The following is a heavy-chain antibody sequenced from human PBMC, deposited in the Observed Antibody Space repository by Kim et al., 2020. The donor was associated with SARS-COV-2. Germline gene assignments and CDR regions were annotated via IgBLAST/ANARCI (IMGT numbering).Heavy chain of an antibody. J-gene: IGHJ4*02. CDR2: ISWNSGSI. Sequence: GGSLRLSCAASGFTFDDYAMHWVRQAPGKGLEWVSGISWNSGSIGYADSVKGRFTISRDNAKNSLYLQMNSLRAEDTALYYCAKDAGSLYSYGPYYFDYWGQGTLVTVSS. D-gene: IGHD5-18*01. CDR3: AKDAGSLYSYGPYYFDY. CDR1: GFTFDDYA. V-gene: IGHV3-9*01.